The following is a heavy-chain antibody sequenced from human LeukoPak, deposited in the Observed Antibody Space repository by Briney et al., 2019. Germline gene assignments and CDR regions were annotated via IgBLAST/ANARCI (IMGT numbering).Heavy chain of an antibody. CDR2: IYYGGST. Sequence: SQTLSLTCTVSGGAISSGGYYWSWIRQPPGKGLEGIGYIYYGGSTYHNPSLKSRVTISIDTSKNQFSLKLSAVTAADTAVYYCARGCSTTSCYMRADNAFDIWGQGTMVTVSS. CDR3: ARGCSTTSCYMRADNAFDI. D-gene: IGHD2-2*01. CDR1: GGAISSGGYY. V-gene: IGHV4-31*03. J-gene: IGHJ3*02.